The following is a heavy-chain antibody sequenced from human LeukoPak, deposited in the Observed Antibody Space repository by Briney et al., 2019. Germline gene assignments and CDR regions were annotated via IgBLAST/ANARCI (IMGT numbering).Heavy chain of an antibody. CDR3: ASYWTTVGGTFDY. J-gene: IGHJ4*02. CDR2: IYSGGST. CDR1: GFTVSSNY. D-gene: IGHD4-23*01. V-gene: IGHV3-66*01. Sequence: PGGSLRLSCAAPGFTVSSNYMSWVRQAPGKGLEWVSVIYSGGSTYYADSVKGRFTISRDNSKNTLYLQMNSLRAEDTAVYYCASYWTTVGGTFDYWGQGTLVTVSA.